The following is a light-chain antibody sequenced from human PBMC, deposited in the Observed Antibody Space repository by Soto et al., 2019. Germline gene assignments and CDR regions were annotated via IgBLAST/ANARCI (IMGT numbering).Light chain of an antibody. CDR1: QSISDY. CDR2: GAS. J-gene: IGKJ2*01. V-gene: IGKV1-39*01. Sequence: DIPMTQSPSSLSASVGDRVSISCRASQSISDYMNWYQQKPGRAPKLLIYGASSLQRGVPARFSGSGSGTDFTLTISSLQPEDFATYYCQESYSTPLNFGQGTKLEIK. CDR3: QESYSTPLN.